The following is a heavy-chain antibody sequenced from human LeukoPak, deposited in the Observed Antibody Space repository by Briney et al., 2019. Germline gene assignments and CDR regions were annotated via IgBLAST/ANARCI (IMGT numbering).Heavy chain of an antibody. D-gene: IGHD1-26*01. V-gene: IGHV3-23*01. CDR2: ISGSGDST. CDR3: AKDGAGKWELPTTFDY. CDR1: GFTFSSYA. J-gene: IGHJ4*02. Sequence: GGSLRLSCAASGFTFSSYAMSWVRQAPGKGLEWVSAISGSGDSTYYADSVKGRFTISRDNSKNTLYLQMNSLRAEDTAVYYCAKDGAGKWELPTTFDYWGQGTLVTVSS.